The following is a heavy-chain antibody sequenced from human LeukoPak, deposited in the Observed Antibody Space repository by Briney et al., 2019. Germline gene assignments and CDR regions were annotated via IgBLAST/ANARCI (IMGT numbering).Heavy chain of an antibody. Sequence: PSETLSLTCTVSGYSISSGYYWGWIRQPPGKGLEWIGSIYHSGSTYYNPSLKSRVTISVDTSKNQFSLKLSSVTAADTAVYYCARRRLGYCSGGSCYYFDYWGQGTLVTVSS. CDR2: IYHSGST. CDR3: ARRRLGYCSGGSCYYFDY. CDR1: GYSISSGYY. J-gene: IGHJ4*02. V-gene: IGHV4-38-2*02. D-gene: IGHD2-15*01.